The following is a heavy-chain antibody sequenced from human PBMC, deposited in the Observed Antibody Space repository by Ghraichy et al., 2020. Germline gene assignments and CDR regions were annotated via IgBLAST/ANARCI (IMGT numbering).Heavy chain of an antibody. CDR3: VRGSNHFDS. Sequence: GESLNISCAASGFTFSNYWMHWVRQAPGKGLVWVSHIKSDGTTTIYADSVKGRFTISRDNDKNTLYLQMNSLRAEDTAVYYCVRGSNHFDSWGQGTQVTVSS. V-gene: IGHV3-74*01. J-gene: IGHJ4*02. CDR1: GFTFSNYW. D-gene: IGHD3-16*02. CDR2: IKSDGTTT.